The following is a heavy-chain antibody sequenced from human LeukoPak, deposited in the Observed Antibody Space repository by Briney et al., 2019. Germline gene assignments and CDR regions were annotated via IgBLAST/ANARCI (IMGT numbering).Heavy chain of an antibody. CDR1: GGSFSGYY. V-gene: IGHV4-34*01. Sequence: SETLSLTCAVYGGSFSGYYWSWIRQPPGKGLEWIGEINHSGSTNYNPSLQSRVTISVDTSKNQFSLKLSSVTAADTAVYYCARASSGWYNGLSYWGQGTLVTVSS. J-gene: IGHJ4*02. D-gene: IGHD6-19*01. CDR3: ARASSGWYNGLSY. CDR2: INHSGST.